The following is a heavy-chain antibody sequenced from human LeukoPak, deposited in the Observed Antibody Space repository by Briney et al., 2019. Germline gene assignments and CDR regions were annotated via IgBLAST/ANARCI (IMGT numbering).Heavy chain of an antibody. D-gene: IGHD2-15*01. CDR2: INHSGST. CDR1: GGSISSSSYY. V-gene: IGHV4-39*07. J-gene: IGHJ4*02. CDR3: ARERVVAANDKAPFDY. Sequence: TSETLSLTCTVCGGSISSSSYYWGWIRQPPGKGLEWIGEINHSGSTNYNPSLKSRVTISVDTSKNQFSLKLSSVTAADTAVYYCARERVVAANDKAPFDYWGQGTLVTVSS.